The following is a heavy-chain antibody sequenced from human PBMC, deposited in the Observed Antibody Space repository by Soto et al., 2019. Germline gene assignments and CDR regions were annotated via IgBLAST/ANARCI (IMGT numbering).Heavy chain of an antibody. D-gene: IGHD6-13*01. J-gene: IGHJ4*02. CDR3: ARDGIAAAGTLDY. V-gene: IGHV1-69*08. CDR2: IIPILGIA. Sequence: QVQLVQSGAEVKKPGSSVKVSCKASGGTFSSYTINWVRQAPGQGLEWMGRIIPILGIANYAQKFQGRVTITADKSTSTAYMELSSLRSEDTAVYYCARDGIAAAGTLDYWGQGTLVTVSS. CDR1: GGTFSSYT.